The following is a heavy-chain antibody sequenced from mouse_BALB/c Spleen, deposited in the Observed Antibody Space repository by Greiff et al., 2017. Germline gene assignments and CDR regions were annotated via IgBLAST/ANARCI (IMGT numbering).Heavy chain of an antibody. V-gene: IGHV5-17*02. J-gene: IGHJ4*01. Sequence: EVKVVESGGGLVQPGGSRKLSCAASGFTFSSFGMHWVRQAPEKGLEWVAYISSGSSTIYYPDTVTGRFTISRDNAKNTLYLEMSSLRSEDTAMYYCARAAAKAMDYWGQGTSVTVSS. D-gene: IGHD1-2*01. CDR1: GFTFSSFG. CDR3: ARAAAKAMDY. CDR2: ISSGSSTI.